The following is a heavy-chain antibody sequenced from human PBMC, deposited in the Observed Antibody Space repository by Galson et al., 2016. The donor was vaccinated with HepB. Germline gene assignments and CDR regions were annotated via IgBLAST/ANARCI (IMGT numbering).Heavy chain of an antibody. CDR1: GFTFSSYA. CDR2: ITSGATT. V-gene: IGHV3-23*01. CDR3: AKVPYNSAWYAGFDD. D-gene: IGHD6-19*01. Sequence: SLRLSCAASGFTFSSYAMTWVRQAPGKGLGWVSVITSGATTHYADSVKGRFTVSRDISKTTLYLQMNSLRAEDTALYYCAKVPYNSAWYAGFDDWGLGTLVTVSS. J-gene: IGHJ4*02.